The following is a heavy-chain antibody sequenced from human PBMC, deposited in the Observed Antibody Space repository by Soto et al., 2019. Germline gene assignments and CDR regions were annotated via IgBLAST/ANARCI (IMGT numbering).Heavy chain of an antibody. CDR1: GSTFTSNG. D-gene: IGHD6-13*01. CDR2: INPNSGGT. V-gene: IGHV1-2*04. J-gene: IGHJ5*02. CDR3: ARGIAANWFDP. Sequence: ASVKVSCKVSGSTFTSNGIGWVRQAPGQGLEWMGWINPNSGGTNYAQKFQGWVTMTRDTSISTAYMELSRLRSDDTAVYYCARGIAANWFDPWGQGTLVTVSS.